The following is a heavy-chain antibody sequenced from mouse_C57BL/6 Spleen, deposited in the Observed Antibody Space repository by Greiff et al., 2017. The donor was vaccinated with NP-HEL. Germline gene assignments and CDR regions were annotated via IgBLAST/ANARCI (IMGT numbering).Heavy chain of an antibody. CDR1: GYTFTSYW. CDR2: IYPSDSET. CDR3: ARPAYYSNSGFAY. D-gene: IGHD2-5*01. Sequence: QVQLQQPGAELVRPGSSVKLSCKASGYTFTSYWMDWVKQRPGQGLEWIVNIYPSDSETHYNQKFKDKATLTVDKSSSTAYMQLSSLTSEDSAVYYCARPAYYSNSGFAYWGQGTLVTVSA. V-gene: IGHV1-61*01. J-gene: IGHJ3*01.